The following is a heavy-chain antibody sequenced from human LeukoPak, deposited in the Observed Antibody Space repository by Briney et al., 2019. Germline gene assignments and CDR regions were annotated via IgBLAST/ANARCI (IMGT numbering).Heavy chain of an antibody. CDR3: ARAIIAAATMRFDP. Sequence: ASVKVSCKVSGYTLTELSMHWVRQAPGKGLEWMGGFDPEDGETIYAQKFQGRVAMTTDTSTSTAYMELRSLRSDDTAVYYCARAIIAAATMRFDPWGQGTLVTVSS. CDR2: FDPEDGET. V-gene: IGHV1-24*01. D-gene: IGHD6-13*01. J-gene: IGHJ5*02. CDR1: GYTLTELS.